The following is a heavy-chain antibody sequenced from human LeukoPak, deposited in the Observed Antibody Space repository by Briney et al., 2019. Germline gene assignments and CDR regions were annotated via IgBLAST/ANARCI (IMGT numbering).Heavy chain of an antibody. D-gene: IGHD5-24*01. Sequence: GGSLRLSCAASGFTFITYVMHWVRQAPGKGLEWVAVIWYDGSNKYYADSVKGRFTISRGNSKNTLYLQMNSLRAEDTAVFYCARGRRRDANTFDAFDIWGQGTMVTVSS. CDR3: ARGRRRDANTFDAFDI. V-gene: IGHV3-33*01. CDR1: GFTFITYV. J-gene: IGHJ3*02. CDR2: IWYDGSNK.